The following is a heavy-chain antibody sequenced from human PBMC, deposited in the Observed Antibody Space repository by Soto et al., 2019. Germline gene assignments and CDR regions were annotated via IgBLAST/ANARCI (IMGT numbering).Heavy chain of an antibody. V-gene: IGHV3-30*18. CDR1: GFTFSSYG. Sequence: GASLRLSCAASGFTFSSYGMHWVRQAPGKGLEWVAVISYDGSNKYYADSVKGRFTISRDNSKNTLYLQMNSLRAEDTAVYYCAKDSLTGYSSYWGQGTLATVSS. D-gene: IGHD3-9*01. CDR2: ISYDGSNK. CDR3: AKDSLTGYSSY. J-gene: IGHJ4*02.